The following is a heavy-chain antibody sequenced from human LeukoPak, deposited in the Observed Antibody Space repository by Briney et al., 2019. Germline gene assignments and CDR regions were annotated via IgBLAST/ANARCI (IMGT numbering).Heavy chain of an antibody. D-gene: IGHD2-15*01. V-gene: IGHV3-11*05. CDR1: GFTFSDYY. CDR3: ARDTNSHCSGGSCYSGPDY. Sequence: KPGGSLRLSCAASGFTFSDYYMSWIRQAPGKGLEWVSSISRSSTYTNYADSVKGRFTISRDNAKNSLYLQMNSLRAEDTALYYCARDTNSHCSGGSCYSGPDYWGQGTLVTVSS. J-gene: IGHJ4*02. CDR2: ISRSSTYT.